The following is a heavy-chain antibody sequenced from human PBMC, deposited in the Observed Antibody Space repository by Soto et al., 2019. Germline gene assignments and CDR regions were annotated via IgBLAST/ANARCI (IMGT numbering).Heavy chain of an antibody. CDR2: ISYDGSNK. CDR3: ARACSVPSGEYFDY. J-gene: IGHJ4*02. V-gene: IGHV3-30-3*01. Sequence: QVQLVESGGGVVQPGRSLRLSCAASGFTFSSYAMHWVRQAPGKGLEWVAVISYDGSNKYYADSVKGRFTISRDNSKNTLYLQMNSLRAEDTAVYYCARACSVPSGEYFDYWGQGTLVTVSS. CDR1: GFTFSSYA. D-gene: IGHD3-16*01.